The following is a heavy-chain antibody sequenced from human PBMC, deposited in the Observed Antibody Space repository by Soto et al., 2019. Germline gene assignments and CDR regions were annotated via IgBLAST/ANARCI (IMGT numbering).Heavy chain of an antibody. CDR1: GGSISSGGYY. CDR2: IYYSGST. V-gene: IGHV4-31*03. CDR3: GRFRSGYGQDFDY. Sequence: QVQLQESCPGLVQPSQTLSLTCTVSGGSISSGGYYWSWIRQHQGKGLECIGYIYYSGSTYYNRSLNSRVTISVDTSKNQFSRKLSSVTAADTAVYYCGRFRSGYGQDFDYWGQGTLVTVSS. J-gene: IGHJ4*02. D-gene: IGHD5-12*01.